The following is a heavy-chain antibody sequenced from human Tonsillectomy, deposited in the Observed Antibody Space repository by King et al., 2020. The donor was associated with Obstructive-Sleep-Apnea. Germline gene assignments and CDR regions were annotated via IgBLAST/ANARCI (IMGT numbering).Heavy chain of an antibody. D-gene: IGHD3-10*01. CDR2: IKQDGSET. J-gene: IGHJ4*02. Sequence: VQLVESGGGLVQPGGSLRLSCAASGSTFSSFWMSWVRQTPGKGLEWIANIKQDGSETYYVDSVKGRFTISRDNAKNSLFLEMHSLRAEDTALYYCARDVWFGTIFPDYLDYWGQGTLVSVSS. CDR3: ARDVWFGTIFPDYLDY. V-gene: IGHV3-7*01. CDR1: GSTFSSFW.